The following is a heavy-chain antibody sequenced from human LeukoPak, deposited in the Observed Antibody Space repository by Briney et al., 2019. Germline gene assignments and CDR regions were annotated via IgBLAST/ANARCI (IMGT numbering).Heavy chain of an antibody. CDR3: ARGPGYSSSWYLHHYYYMDV. CDR2: ISSSGSTI. V-gene: IGHV3-48*03. J-gene: IGHJ6*03. CDR1: GFTFSSYE. D-gene: IGHD6-13*01. Sequence: PGGSLRLSCAASGFTFSSYEMNWVRQAPGKGLEWVSYISSSGSTIYYADSVKGRFTISRDNAKNSLYLQMNSLRAEDTAVYYCARGPGYSSSWYLHHYYYMDVWGKGTTVTISS.